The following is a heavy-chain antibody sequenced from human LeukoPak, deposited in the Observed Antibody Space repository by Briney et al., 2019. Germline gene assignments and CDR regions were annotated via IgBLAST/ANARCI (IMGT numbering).Heavy chain of an antibody. J-gene: IGHJ4*02. CDR1: GFTFTSYA. CDR3: AKDGDPTATTVLDY. Sequence: RGSLRLSCAASGFTFTSYAMNWVRQPPGKGLEWVSAISNSGSNSYYADSVKGRFSISRDNSKNTLYLHMNGLRAEDTAVYYCAKDGDPTATTVLDYWGRGTLVSV. V-gene: IGHV3-23*05. D-gene: IGHD4-17*01. CDR2: ISNSGSNS.